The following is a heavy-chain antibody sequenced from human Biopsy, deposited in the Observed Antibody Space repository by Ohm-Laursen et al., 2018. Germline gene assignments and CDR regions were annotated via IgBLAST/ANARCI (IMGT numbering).Heavy chain of an antibody. CDR3: ARDALGGGSYRFFY. CDR1: GGTFTNYA. J-gene: IGHJ4*02. Sequence: SSVKVSCNASGGTFTNYAISWVRQAPGQGLEWMGGITPIFGTANYAQKFQGRVTITADESTSTAYMELSSLRSDETAVYYCARDALGGGSYRFFYWGQGSLVTVSS. V-gene: IGHV1-69*01. CDR2: ITPIFGTA. D-gene: IGHD1-26*01.